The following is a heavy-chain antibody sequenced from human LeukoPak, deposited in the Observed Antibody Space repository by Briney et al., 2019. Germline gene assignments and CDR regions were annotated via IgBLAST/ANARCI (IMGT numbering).Heavy chain of an antibody. V-gene: IGHV3-23*01. D-gene: IGHD3-16*01. CDR1: GFTFSYYA. Sequence: GGSLRLSCAASGFTFSYYAMSWVRQAPGKGLEWVSAISGSGGSTYYADSVKGRFALSRDNSKNTLYLQMSSLRAEDTAVYYCAKGREIMITFGGPSDYWGQGTLVTVSS. J-gene: IGHJ4*02. CDR3: AKGREIMITFGGPSDY. CDR2: ISGSGGST.